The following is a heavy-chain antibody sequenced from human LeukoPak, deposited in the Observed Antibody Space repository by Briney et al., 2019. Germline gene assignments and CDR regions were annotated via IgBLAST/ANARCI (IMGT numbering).Heavy chain of an antibody. Sequence: PGGSLRLSCAASGFTFSTYAMSWVRQAPGKGLQWVALISFDGGDKYYADSVKGRFTISRDNSKDTLFLQMNSLRPEDTAVYYCAKQGRDHCSGGSCYLFDYWGQGTLVTVSS. CDR2: ISFDGGDK. D-gene: IGHD2-15*01. CDR3: AKQGRDHCSGGSCYLFDY. CDR1: GFTFSTYA. J-gene: IGHJ4*02. V-gene: IGHV3-30*18.